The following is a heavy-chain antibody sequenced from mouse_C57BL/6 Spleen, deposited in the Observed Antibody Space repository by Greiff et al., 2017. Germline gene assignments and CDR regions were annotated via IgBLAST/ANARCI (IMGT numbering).Heavy chain of an antibody. Sequence: QVQLKESGAELARPGASVKMSCKASGYTFTSYTMHWVKQRPGQGLEWIGYINPSSGYTKYNQKFKDKATLTADKSSSTAYMQLCSLTSEDSAVYYCARGVGNSPWYFGGRGTGTTVTVSS. D-gene: IGHD1-1*01. CDR1: GYTFTSYT. J-gene: IGHJ1*03. CDR2: INPSSGYT. CDR3: ARGVGNSPWYFGG. V-gene: IGHV1-4*01.